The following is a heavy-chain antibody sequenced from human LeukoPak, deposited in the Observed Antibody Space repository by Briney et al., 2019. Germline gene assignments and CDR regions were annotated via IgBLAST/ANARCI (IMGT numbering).Heavy chain of an antibody. V-gene: IGHV3-21*01. CDR2: ISSSSSYI. D-gene: IGHD6-13*01. CDR1: GFTFSSYS. J-gene: IGHJ6*04. CDR3: AREEIAAAGTHNLDV. Sequence: GGSLRLSCAASGFTFSSYSMNWVREAPGKGLEWVSSISSSSSYIYYADSVKGRFTISRDNAKNSLYLQMNSLRAEDTAVYYCAREEIAAAGTHNLDVWGKGTTVTVSS.